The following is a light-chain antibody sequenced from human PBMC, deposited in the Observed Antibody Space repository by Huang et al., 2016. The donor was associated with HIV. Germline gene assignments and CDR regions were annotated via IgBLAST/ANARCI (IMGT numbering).Light chain of an antibody. J-gene: IGKJ3*01. CDR2: GAS. V-gene: IGKV1-27*01. CDR1: QVFSNY. Sequence: DIQMTQSPSSLSASVGDRVTITCRASQVFSNYLAWYQQKPGRVPKLLIYGASTLQSGVPSLFSGSGSGTDFTLTISSLQPEDVATYYCQKYNGAPFTFGPGTKVDIK. CDR3: QKYNGAPFT.